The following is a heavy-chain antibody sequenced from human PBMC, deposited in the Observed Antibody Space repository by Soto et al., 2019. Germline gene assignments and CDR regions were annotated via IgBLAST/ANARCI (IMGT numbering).Heavy chain of an antibody. CDR2: IYGSGRGI. CDR3: ATDGASNDGLWVMDH. D-gene: IGHD2-21*01. V-gene: IGHV3-23*05. Sequence: GGSRRLSCSASGLPHSNFAMMWVRQAPGKGLECVSGIYGSGRGIEYADSVKGRFTISRDNSKNTVYRQMTDLRADDTAVYYCATDGASNDGLWVMDHWGRGPKVTVSS. J-gene: IGHJ4*02. CDR1: GLPHSNFA.